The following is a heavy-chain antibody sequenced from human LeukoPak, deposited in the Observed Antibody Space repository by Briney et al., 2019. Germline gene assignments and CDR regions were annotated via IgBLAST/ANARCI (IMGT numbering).Heavy chain of an antibody. D-gene: IGHD2-2*02. CDR2: IIPIFGIA. Sequence: AASVKVSCKASGGTFSSYAISWVRQAPGQGLEWMGRIIPIFGIANYAQKFQGRVTITADKSTSTAYMELSSLRSEDTAVYYCARDLRQPLLYPDYWGQGTLVTVSS. CDR3: ARDLRQPLLYPDY. CDR1: GGTFSSYA. V-gene: IGHV1-69*04. J-gene: IGHJ4*02.